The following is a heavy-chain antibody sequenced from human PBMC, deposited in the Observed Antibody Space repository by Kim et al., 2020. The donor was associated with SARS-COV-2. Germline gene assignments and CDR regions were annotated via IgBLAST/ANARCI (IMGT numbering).Heavy chain of an antibody. V-gene: IGHV3-33*01. J-gene: IGHJ4*01. CDR3: ARNSASRDFDY. Sequence: GGSLRLSCAASGFTFSSYGMHWVRQAPGKGLEWVAVIWYDGSNKYYADSVTGRFTISRDNSKNTLYLQMNSQRAEDTAVDYCARNSASRDFDYWGHGTLV. CDR2: IWYDGSNK. CDR1: GFTFSSYG. D-gene: IGHD6-13*01.